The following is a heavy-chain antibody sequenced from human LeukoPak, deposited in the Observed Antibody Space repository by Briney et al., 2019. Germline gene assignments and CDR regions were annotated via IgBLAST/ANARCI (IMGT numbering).Heavy chain of an antibody. J-gene: IGHJ4*02. CDR1: GYTLTELS. V-gene: IGHV1-24*01. CDR2: FDPEDGET. CDR3: ATDRLLPETVGATGEH. D-gene: IGHD1-26*01. Sequence: ASVKVSCKVPGYTLTELSMHWVRQAPGKGLEWMGGFDPEDGETIYAQKFQGRVTMTEDTSTDTAYMELSSLRSEDTAVYYCATDRLLPETVGATGEHWGQGTLVTVSS.